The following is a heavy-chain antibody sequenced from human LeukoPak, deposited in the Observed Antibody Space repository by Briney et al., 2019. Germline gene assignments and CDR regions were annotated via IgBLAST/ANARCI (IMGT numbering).Heavy chain of an antibody. V-gene: IGHV3-48*04. CDR3: VRSLRSADF. CDR1: GFTFSSYS. CDR2: ISSSSSTI. J-gene: IGHJ4*02. Sequence: GGSLRLSCAASGFTFSSYSMNWVHQAPGKGLEWVSYISSSSSTIYYADSVKGRFTISRDNAKNTLFLQMDSLRPEDTAVYYCVRSLRSADFWGQGTLVTVSS.